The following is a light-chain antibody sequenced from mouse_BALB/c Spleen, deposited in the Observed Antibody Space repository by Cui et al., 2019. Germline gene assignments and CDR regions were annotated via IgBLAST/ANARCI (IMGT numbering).Light chain of an antibody. J-gene: IGKJ4*01. CDR3: HQYHRSPFT. CDR1: SSVSSRY. Sequence: QIVLTQSPAIMSASLGERVTMTCTASSSVSSRYFHWYQQKPGSSPKLWIYTTSNLASGVPARFSGSGSGTSYSPTITSMEAEDAATYYCHQYHRSPFTFGSGTKLEIE. CDR2: TTS. V-gene: IGKV4-74*01.